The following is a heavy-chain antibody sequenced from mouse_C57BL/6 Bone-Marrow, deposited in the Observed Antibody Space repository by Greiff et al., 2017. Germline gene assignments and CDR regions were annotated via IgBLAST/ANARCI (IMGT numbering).Heavy chain of an antibody. J-gene: IGHJ2*01. D-gene: IGHD2-3*01. CDR3: SSFDGNYFDF. CDR2: IDPEIGDT. CDR1: GFNIKDDY. Sequence: VQLQQSGAELVRPGASVKLSCTASGFNIKDDYIHWVKQRPEPGLEWIGWIDPEIGDTEYASKFQGKATITSYTSSNTAYLQLSSLTSEDTAVYYCSSFDGNYFDFWGQGTPLTVAS. V-gene: IGHV14-4*01.